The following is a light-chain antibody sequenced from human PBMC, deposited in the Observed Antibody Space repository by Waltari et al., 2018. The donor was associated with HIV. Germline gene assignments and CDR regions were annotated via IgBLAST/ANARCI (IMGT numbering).Light chain of an antibody. CDR2: EVT. Sequence: QSALTQPASVSGSPGQSITISCTGTRNSVGRSDYVSWYQPHPGKAPKLVIYEVTNRPSGISNRFSGSKSGNTASLTISGLQAEDEADYYCSSYVVNSTPYVFGSGTKVTVL. CDR3: SSYVVNSTPYV. CDR1: RNSVGRSDY. J-gene: IGLJ1*01. V-gene: IGLV2-14*01.